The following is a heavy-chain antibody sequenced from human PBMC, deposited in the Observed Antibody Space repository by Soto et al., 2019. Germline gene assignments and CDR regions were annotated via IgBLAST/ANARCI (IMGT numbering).Heavy chain of an antibody. Sequence: GESLKISCQASVYSFINYWIGWVRQMPVKGLEWMGIINPGDSDTRYSPSFQGQVTISADKSISTAYLQCSSLKASDTAMYYWARATLSIYSYYYGMDVWGQGPSVTLPS. V-gene: IGHV5-51*01. CDR2: INPGDSDT. J-gene: IGHJ6*02. CDR1: VYSFINYW. CDR3: ARATLSIYSYYYGMDV.